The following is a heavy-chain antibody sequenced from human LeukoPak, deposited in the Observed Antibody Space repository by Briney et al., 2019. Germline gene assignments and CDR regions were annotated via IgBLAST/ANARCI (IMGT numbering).Heavy chain of an antibody. CDR1: GFTFSNAW. Sequence: GGSLRLSCAASGFTFSNAWMSWVRQAPGKGLEWVGRIKSKTDGGTTDYAAPVKGRFTISRDDSKNTLYLQMNSLKTEDTAVYYCTTSQHWGSRPYDYWGQGTLVTVSS. V-gene: IGHV3-15*01. J-gene: IGHJ4*02. D-gene: IGHD7-27*01. CDR3: TTSQHWGSRPYDY. CDR2: IKSKTDGGTT.